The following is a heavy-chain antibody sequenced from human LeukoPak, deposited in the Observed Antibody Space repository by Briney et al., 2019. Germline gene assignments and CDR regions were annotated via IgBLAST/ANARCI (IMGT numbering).Heavy chain of an antibody. Sequence: PSETLSLTCTVSGGSISSHYWSWIRLPAGEGLEWIGRIFNSGNINYNPSLESRVTMSVDTSKNQVSLRLSSVTAADTAVYYCARGDLPYSVHHGMDVWGQGTTVTVSS. D-gene: IGHD2-21*01. CDR2: IFNSGNI. J-gene: IGHJ6*02. CDR1: GGSISSHY. V-gene: IGHV4-4*07. CDR3: ARGDLPYSVHHGMDV.